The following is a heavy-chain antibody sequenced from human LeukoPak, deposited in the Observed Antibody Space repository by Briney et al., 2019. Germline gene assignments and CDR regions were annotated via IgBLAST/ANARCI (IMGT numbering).Heavy chain of an antibody. CDR2: IYYSGST. V-gene: IGHV4-59*01. Sequence: SETLSLTCTVSGGSISSYYWNWIRQPPGKGLEWIGYIYYSGSTNYNPSLKSRVTISVDTSKNQFSLKLSSVTAADTAVYYCARAAYYYDSGGGGYYFDYWGQGTLVTVSS. J-gene: IGHJ4*02. D-gene: IGHD3-22*01. CDR3: ARAAYYYDSGGGGYYFDY. CDR1: GGSISSYY.